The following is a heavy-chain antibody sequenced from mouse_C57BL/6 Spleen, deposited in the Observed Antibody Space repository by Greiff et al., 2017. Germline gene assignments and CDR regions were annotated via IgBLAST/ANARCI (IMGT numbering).Heavy chain of an antibody. V-gene: IGHV1-80*01. CDR3: ARGDEDYAMDY. CDR1: GYAFSSYW. J-gene: IGHJ4*01. CDR2: IYPGDGDT. Sequence: VQLQQSGAELVKPGASVKISCKASGYAFSSYWMNWVKQRPGKGLAWIGQIYPGDGDTNYNGKFKGKATLTADKSSSTAYMQLSSLTSEDSAVYFCARGDEDYAMDYWGQGTSVTVSS.